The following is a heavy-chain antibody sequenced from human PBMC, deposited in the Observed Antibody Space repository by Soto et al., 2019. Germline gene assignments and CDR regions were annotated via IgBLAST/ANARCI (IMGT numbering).Heavy chain of an antibody. V-gene: IGHV3-48*02. D-gene: IGHD4-17*01. J-gene: IGHJ6*02. CDR2: ISSSSSTI. CDR1: GFTFSSYS. Sequence: EVQLVESGGGLVQPGGSLRLSCAASGFTFSSYSMNWVRQAPGKGLEWVSYISSSSSTIYYADSVKGRFTISRDNAKNSLDLQMNSLRDEDTAVDYCARNYGDAPYYYYGMDVWGQGTTVTVSS. CDR3: ARNYGDAPYYYYGMDV.